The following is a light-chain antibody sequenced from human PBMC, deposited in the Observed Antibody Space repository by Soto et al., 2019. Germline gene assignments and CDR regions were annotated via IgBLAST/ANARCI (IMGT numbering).Light chain of an antibody. CDR1: QRINNW. V-gene: IGKV1-5*03. CDR2: QAS. CDR3: QQYNSYPYT. Sequence: DNQMTQSPSTLSASVGDRVTIICRASQRINNWLAWYQQKPGKAPKLLIYQASSLESGVPSRFSGSGSGKEFTLPISSLQPDDFATYYCQQYNSYPYTFGQGTKLEIK. J-gene: IGKJ2*01.